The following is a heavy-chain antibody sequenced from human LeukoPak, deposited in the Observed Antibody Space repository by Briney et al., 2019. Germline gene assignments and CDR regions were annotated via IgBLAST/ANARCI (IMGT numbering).Heavy chain of an antibody. D-gene: IGHD1-26*01. CDR2: INPNSGGT. Sequence: GASVTVSCKASGYTFTGYYMHWVRQAPGQGLEWMGWINPNSGGTNYAQKFQGRVTMTRDTSISTAYMELSRLRSDDTAVYYCAIYPNFLVGATQNKNFDYWGQGTLVTVSS. J-gene: IGHJ4*02. CDR3: AIYPNFLVGATQNKNFDY. CDR1: GYTFTGYY. V-gene: IGHV1-2*02.